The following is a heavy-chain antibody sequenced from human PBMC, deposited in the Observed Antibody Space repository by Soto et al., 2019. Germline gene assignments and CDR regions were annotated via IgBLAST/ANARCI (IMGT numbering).Heavy chain of an antibody. CDR2: IYYSGST. J-gene: IGHJ4*02. Sequence: SETLSLTCTVSGGSISSYYWSWIRQPPGKGLEWIGYIYYSGSTNYNPSLKSRVTISVDTSKNQFSLKLSSVTAADTAVYYCARGGRYCISTSCYAFDYWGQGTLVTVS. CDR1: GGSISSYY. CDR3: ARGGRYCISTSCYAFDY. D-gene: IGHD2-2*01. V-gene: IGHV4-59*01.